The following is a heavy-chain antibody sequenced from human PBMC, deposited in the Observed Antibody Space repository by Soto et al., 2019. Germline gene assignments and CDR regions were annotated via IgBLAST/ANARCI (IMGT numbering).Heavy chain of an antibody. Sequence: EVQLVESGGGLVKPGGSLRLYSAASGFTFSSYSMNWVRQAPGKGLEWVSSISSSSSYIYYADSVKGRFTISRDNAKNSLYLQMNSLRAEDTAVYYCARDQPDSSGYYKAFDIWGQGTMVTVSS. CDR2: ISSSSSYI. CDR3: ARDQPDSSGYYKAFDI. D-gene: IGHD3-22*01. V-gene: IGHV3-21*01. J-gene: IGHJ3*02. CDR1: GFTFSSYS.